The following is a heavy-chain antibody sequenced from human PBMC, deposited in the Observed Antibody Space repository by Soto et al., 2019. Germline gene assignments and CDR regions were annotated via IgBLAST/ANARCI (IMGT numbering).Heavy chain of an antibody. V-gene: IGHV6-1*01. J-gene: IGHJ6*02. CDR1: GDSVSSNSAT. D-gene: IGHD6-19*01. CDR3: AKSEGSGWNYYFYGMDV. Sequence: QVQLQQSGPGLVRPSQTLSLTCAISGDSVSSNSATWKWVRQSPSRGLEWLGRTSYKSKWYNDYAVSVKSPIPINPDTTKTPFSLQLNSVTPADTAVYFSAKSEGSGWNYYFYGMDVWGQGTSVTVSS. CDR2: TSYKSKWYN.